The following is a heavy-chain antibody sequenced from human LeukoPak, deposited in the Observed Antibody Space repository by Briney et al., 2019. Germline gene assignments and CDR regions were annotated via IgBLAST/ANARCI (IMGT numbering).Heavy chain of an antibody. CDR1: GGSISSGDYY. CDR2: IYYSGST. J-gene: IGHJ4*02. CDR3: ARLPYYDSSGYYSPFDY. V-gene: IGHV4-30-4*01. D-gene: IGHD3-22*01. Sequence: PSQTLSLTGTVSGGSISSGDYYWSWTRQPPGKGLEWIGYIYYSGSTYYNPSLKSRVTISVDTSKNQFSLKLSSVTAADTAVYYCARLPYYDSSGYYSPFDYWGQGTWSPSPQ.